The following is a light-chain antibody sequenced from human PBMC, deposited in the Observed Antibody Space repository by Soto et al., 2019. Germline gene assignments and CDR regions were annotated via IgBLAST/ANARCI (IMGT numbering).Light chain of an antibody. Sequence: DIPMTQSPSSLSASVGDRVTITCRSSQTTIRYLNWYQQRPGKAPKLLIYAVSSLKSGVPSRLSGSGSGTDFTLTISSLQPEDFASYYCQQSDRVPLTFGQGTKVEIK. CDR2: AVS. CDR3: QQSDRVPLT. CDR1: QTTIRY. J-gene: IGKJ1*01. V-gene: IGKV1-39*01.